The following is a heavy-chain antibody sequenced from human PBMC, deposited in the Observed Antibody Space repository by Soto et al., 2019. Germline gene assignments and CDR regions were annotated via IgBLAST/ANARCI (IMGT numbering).Heavy chain of an antibody. CDR1: GGSFSGYY. CDR3: ARGTIVVVPAAIPAFDI. Sequence: QVQLQQWGAGLLKPSETLSLTCAVYGGSFSGYYWSWIRQPPGKGLEWIGEINHSGSTNYNPSLKSRVTISVDTSKNQFSRKLSSVTAADTAVYYCARGTIVVVPAAIPAFDIWGRGTMVTVSS. V-gene: IGHV4-34*01. D-gene: IGHD2-2*01. CDR2: INHSGST. J-gene: IGHJ3*02.